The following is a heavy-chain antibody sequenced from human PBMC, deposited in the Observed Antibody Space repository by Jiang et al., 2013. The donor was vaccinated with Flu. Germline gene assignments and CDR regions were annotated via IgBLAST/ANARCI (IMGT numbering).Heavy chain of an antibody. J-gene: IGHJ4*02. D-gene: IGHD2-15*01. V-gene: IGHV5-51*01. CDR3: ARPVFEDQGGSPYYFDY. CDR2: IYPGDSDT. Sequence: VQLVESGAEVKKPGESLKISCKGSGYSFTSYWIGWVRQMPGKGLEWMGIIYPGDSDTRYSPSFQGQVTISADKSISTAYLQWSSLKASDTAMYYCARPVFEDQGGSPYYFDYWGQGTLVTVSS. CDR1: GYSFTSYW.